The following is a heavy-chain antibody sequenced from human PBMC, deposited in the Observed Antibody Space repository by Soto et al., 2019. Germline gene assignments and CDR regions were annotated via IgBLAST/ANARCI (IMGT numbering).Heavy chain of an antibody. J-gene: IGHJ6*03. V-gene: IGHV3-9*01. CDR2: ISCNSGSI. CDR1: GFTFDDYA. D-gene: IGHD2-15*01. Sequence: EVQLVESGGGLVQPGRSLRLSCAASGFTFDDYAMHWVRQAPGKGLEWVSGISCNSGSIDYADSVKGRFTISRDNAKNCLYLQMNILRAEDTALYYCAKDGYCSGGGCYSLNYYYYIDVWGKGTTVTVSS. CDR3: AKDGYCSGGGCYSLNYYYYIDV.